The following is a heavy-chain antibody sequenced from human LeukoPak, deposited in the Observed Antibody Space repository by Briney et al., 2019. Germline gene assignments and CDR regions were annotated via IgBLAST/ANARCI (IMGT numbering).Heavy chain of an antibody. CDR2: INDSGST. CDR1: GGSFSGYY. Sequence: SETLSLTCAVSGGSFSGYYWSWLRQPPGKGLEWIGEINDSGSTNYNPSLRSRVTVSVHTSKNQLSLKLSCVTAADTAVYYCARQSIRGSSLSYFDYWGQGTLVNVSS. D-gene: IGHD3-3*02. J-gene: IGHJ4*02. CDR3: ARQSIRGSSLSYFDY. V-gene: IGHV4-34*01.